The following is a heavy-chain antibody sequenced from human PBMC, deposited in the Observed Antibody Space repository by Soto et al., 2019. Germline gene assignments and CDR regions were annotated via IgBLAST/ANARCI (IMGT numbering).Heavy chain of an antibody. D-gene: IGHD1-1*01. J-gene: IGHJ3*02. CDR1: VVSISSYY. V-gene: IGHV4-59*01. CDR2: IYYSGST. CDR3: ARVQIVWNNAFDI. Sequence: SETLSLTCTFSVVSISSYYWSCIRHPPGKGLEWIGYIYYSGSTNYNPSLKSRVTISVDTSKNQFSLKLSSVTAADTAVYYCARVQIVWNNAFDIWGQGTMVNVSS.